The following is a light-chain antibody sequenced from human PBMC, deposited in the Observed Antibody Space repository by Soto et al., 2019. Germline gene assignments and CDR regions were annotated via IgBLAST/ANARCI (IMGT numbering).Light chain of an antibody. Sequence: QSVLTQPPSASGSPGQSVTISCTGTSSDVGGYNYVSWYQHHPGKAPKLMIYDVSKRPSEVSNRFSGSKSGNTASLTISGLQAEDEADYYCSSYTSSSTLYVFGTGTKVTVL. J-gene: IGLJ1*01. CDR2: DVS. CDR3: SSYTSSSTLYV. V-gene: IGLV2-14*03. CDR1: SSDVGGYNY.